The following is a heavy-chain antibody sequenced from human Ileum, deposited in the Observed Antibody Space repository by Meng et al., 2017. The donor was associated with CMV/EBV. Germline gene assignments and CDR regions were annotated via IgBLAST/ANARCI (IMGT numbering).Heavy chain of an antibody. CDR2: IRFDGSYK. CDR1: GYTFSNYG. J-gene: IGHJ6*02. V-gene: IGHV3-30*02. CDR3: AKGGSGSYPTYGMDV. D-gene: IGHD1-26*01. Sequence: GESLKISCAASGYTFSNYGMHWVRQAPGKGLEWVAFIRFDGSYKYYADSVKGRFTISRDNSKNTLYLQMNSLRAEDTAVYYCAKGGSGSYPTYGMDVWGQGNTVT.